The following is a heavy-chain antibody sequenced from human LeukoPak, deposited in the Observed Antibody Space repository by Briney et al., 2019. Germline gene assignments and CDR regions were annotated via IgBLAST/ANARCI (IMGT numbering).Heavy chain of an antibody. CDR1: GFTFSSYS. J-gene: IGHJ4*02. D-gene: IGHD2-2*02. Sequence: PGGSLRLSCAASGFTFSSYSMNWVRQAPGKGLEWVSYISSSSSTIYYADSVKGRFTISRDNAKNSLYLQMNSLRAEDTAVYYCARDRGLVVVVPAAISAFDYWGQGTLVTVSS. CDR3: ARDRGLVVVVPAAISAFDY. V-gene: IGHV3-48*01. CDR2: ISSSSSTI.